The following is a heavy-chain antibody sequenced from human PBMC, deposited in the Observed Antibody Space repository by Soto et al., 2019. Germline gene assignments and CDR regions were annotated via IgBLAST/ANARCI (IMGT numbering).Heavy chain of an antibody. J-gene: IGHJ4*02. CDR2: IYTGGTT. CDR1: GFTVSSSNY. V-gene: IGHV3-53*01. CDR3: HGYGY. Sequence: EVQLVESGGGLIQPGGSLRLSCVVSGFTVSSSNYMSWVRQAPGKGLEWVSVIYTGGTTYYADSVKGRFTISTDNSQNTLYLQMNSLRAEDTAVYYCHGYGYWGQGTLVTVSS. D-gene: IGHD5-12*01.